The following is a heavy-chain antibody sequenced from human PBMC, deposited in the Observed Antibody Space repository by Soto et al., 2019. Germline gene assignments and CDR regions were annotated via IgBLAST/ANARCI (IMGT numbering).Heavy chain of an antibody. J-gene: IGHJ6*03. Sequence: ASVKVSCKASGYTFTSYDINWVRQATGQGLEWMGWMNPNSGNTGYAQKFQGRVTMTRNTSMSTAYMELSSLRSEDTAVYYCARGLRVVVVVAQRLYYYYYMGVWGKGTTVTVSS. V-gene: IGHV1-8*01. CDR2: MNPNSGNT. CDR3: ARGLRVVVVVAQRLYYYYYMGV. CDR1: GYTFTSYD. D-gene: IGHD2-15*01.